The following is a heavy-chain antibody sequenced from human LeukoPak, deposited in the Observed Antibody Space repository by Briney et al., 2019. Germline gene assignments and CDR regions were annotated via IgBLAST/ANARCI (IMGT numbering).Heavy chain of an antibody. CDR3: GRRFCNSCPLDF. J-gene: IGHJ4*02. D-gene: IGHD2-21*01. CDR2: FLAGGLL. CDR1: GFNVTTNN. Sequence: GGSLRLSCVGSGFNVTTNNMYWVRQAPGKGLECVSTFLAGGLLDYADSVRNRFTISRDTSKNTLYLQMNSLSAEDTAVYYCGRRFCNSCPLDFWGQGTLVTVSS. V-gene: IGHV3-66*04.